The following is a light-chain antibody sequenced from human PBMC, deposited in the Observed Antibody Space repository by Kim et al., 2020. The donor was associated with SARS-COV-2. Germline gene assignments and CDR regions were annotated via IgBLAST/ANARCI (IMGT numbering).Light chain of an antibody. CDR2: EVS. CDR1: NSDIGTHNR. CDR3: TSTTTDVPYAI. V-gene: IGLV2-18*02. J-gene: IGLJ2*01. Sequence: QSALTQPPSVSGSPGQSVTISCSGSNSDIGTHNRVSWYQQSPDTAPKLIIYEVSNRPSGVPDRFSGSKSGNTASLTISGLQAEDDADYYCTSTTTDVPYAIFGGVTQLTVL.